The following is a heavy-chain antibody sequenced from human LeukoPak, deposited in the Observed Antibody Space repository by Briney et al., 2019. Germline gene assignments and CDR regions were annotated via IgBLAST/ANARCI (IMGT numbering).Heavy chain of an antibody. CDR1: GFTFSSYA. J-gene: IGHJ4*02. V-gene: IGHV3-30-3*01. D-gene: IGHD3-22*01. Sequence: GGSLRLSCAASGFTFSSYAMHWVRQAPGKGLEWVAVISFDDSNIYYADSVKGRFTISRDNSKNTLYLQMNSLRDEDTAIYYCARDLFSTYYYDSTGYYHGTTLPNSWGQGTLVTVSS. CDR3: ARDLFSTYYYDSTGYYHGTTLPNS. CDR2: ISFDDSNI.